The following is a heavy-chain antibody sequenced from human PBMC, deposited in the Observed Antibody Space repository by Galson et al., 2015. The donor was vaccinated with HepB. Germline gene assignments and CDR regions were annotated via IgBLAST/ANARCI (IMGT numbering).Heavy chain of an antibody. CDR3: ARALIGYYDFWSGWGHYYYYGMDV. D-gene: IGHD3-3*01. V-gene: IGHV1-18*01. CDR2: ISAYNGNT. J-gene: IGHJ6*02. Sequence: SVKVSCKASGYTFTSYGISWVRQAPGQGLEWMGWISAYNGNTNYAQKFQGRVTMTRNTSISTAYMELSSLRSEDTAVYYCARALIGYYDFWSGWGHYYYYGMDVWGQGTTVTISS. CDR1: GYTFTSYG.